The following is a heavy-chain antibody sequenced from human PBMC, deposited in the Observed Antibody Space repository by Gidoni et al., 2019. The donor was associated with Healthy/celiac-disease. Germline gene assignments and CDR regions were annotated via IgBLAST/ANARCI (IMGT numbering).Heavy chain of an antibody. CDR3: ARDARRDGYNFHH. CDR2: ISYDGSNK. Sequence: QVQLVESGGGVVQPGRSLRLSCAASGFTFSSYGMHWVRQAPGKGLEWVAVISYDGSNKYYADSVKGRFTISRDNSKNTLYLQMNSLRGEDRAVYYCARDARRDGYNFHHWGQGTLVTVSS. CDR1: GFTFSSYG. J-gene: IGHJ4*02. V-gene: IGHV3-30*03. D-gene: IGHD5-12*01.